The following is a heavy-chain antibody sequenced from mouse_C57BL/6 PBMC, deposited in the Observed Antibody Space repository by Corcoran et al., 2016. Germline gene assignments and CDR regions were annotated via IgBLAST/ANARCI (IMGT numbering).Heavy chain of an antibody. Sequence: EVQLQQSGPVLVKPGASVKMSCKASGYTFTDYYMNWVKQSHGKSLEWIGVINPYNGGTSYNQKFKGKATLTVDKSSSTAYMELNSLTSEDSAVYYCSRWGTTVVATGWGQCTTLTVSS. J-gene: IGHJ2*01. D-gene: IGHD1-1*01. V-gene: IGHV1-19*01. CDR3: SRWGTTVVATG. CDR1: GYTFTDYY. CDR2: INPYNGGT.